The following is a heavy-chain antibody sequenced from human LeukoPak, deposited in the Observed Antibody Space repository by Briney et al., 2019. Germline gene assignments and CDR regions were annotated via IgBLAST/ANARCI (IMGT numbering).Heavy chain of an antibody. CDR1: GDSVSSNNAV. V-gene: IGHV6-1*01. Sequence: SQTLSLTCAISGDSVSSNNAVWNWIRQSPSRGLEWLGKTYYGSKWYYDYAVSVKSRITIDPGTSKNHLSLQLNSVTPEDTAVYYCARSVNSGCLDYWGQGLLVTVSS. D-gene: IGHD3-10*01. J-gene: IGHJ4*02. CDR3: ARSVNSGCLDY. CDR2: TYYGSKWYY.